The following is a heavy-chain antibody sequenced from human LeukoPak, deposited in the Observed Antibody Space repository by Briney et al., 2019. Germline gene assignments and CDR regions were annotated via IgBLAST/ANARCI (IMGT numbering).Heavy chain of an antibody. Sequence: SETLSLTCTVSGGSISSSGYYWGWIRQPPGKGLEWIGSIYFSGNTYYNPSLKSRVTISVDTSKNQFSLKLSSVTAADTAVYYCARDPNRRFWFDPWGQGTLVTVSS. J-gene: IGHJ5*02. V-gene: IGHV4-39*02. CDR2: IYFSGNT. CDR1: GGSISSSGYY. CDR3: ARDPNRRFWFDP. D-gene: IGHD2-8*01.